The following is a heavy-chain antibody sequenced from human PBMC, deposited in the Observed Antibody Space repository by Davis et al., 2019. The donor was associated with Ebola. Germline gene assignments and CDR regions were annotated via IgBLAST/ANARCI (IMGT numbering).Heavy chain of an antibody. CDR1: GFTFSTYS. V-gene: IGHV3-21*01. D-gene: IGHD6-13*01. Sequence: PGGSLRLSCAASGFTFSTYSMSWVRQAPGKGLEWVSSISSDSDYIYYADSAKGRFTISRDNAKNSLYLQMNSLRAEDTAVYVAAAGTVLGYWGQGTLVTVSS. CDR3: AAGTVLGY. J-gene: IGHJ4*02. CDR2: ISSDSDYI.